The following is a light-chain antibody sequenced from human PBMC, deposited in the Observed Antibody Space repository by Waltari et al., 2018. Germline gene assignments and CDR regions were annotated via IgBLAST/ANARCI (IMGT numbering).Light chain of an antibody. V-gene: IGKV3-11*01. Sequence: EVVLTQSPATLSLSPGDTATLSCRASRRVYTDLAWYQQTPGQPPRLLIYEGKYRATGIQARFSGSGSGTDFTLTISSLEPADFALYFCQHRHNWPPEFTFGGGTKVEI. CDR3: QHRHNWPPEFT. CDR1: RRVYTD. J-gene: IGKJ4*01. CDR2: EGK.